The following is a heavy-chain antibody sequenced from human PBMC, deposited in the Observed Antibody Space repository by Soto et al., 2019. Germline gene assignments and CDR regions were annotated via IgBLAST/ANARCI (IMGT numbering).Heavy chain of an antibody. D-gene: IGHD6-25*01. V-gene: IGHV3-53*01. Sequence: RRIRQAQGKGLEWVSVIYSGGSTYYADSVKGRFTISRDNSKNTLYLQMNSLRAEVTAVYYSARRVAAAAPYDFYYWGKVTL. J-gene: IGHJ4*02. CDR2: IYSGGST. CDR3: ARRVAAAAPYDFYY.